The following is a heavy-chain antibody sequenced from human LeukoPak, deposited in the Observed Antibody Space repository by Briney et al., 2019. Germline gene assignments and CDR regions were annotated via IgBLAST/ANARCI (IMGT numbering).Heavy chain of an antibody. J-gene: IGHJ6*02. V-gene: IGHV3-23*01. CDR3: AKLMSTIADPRKYGMDV. CDR2: IGASSRNT. CDR1: GFTFSDYA. Sequence: GGSLRLSCAASGFTFSDYAMSWVRQSPGKGLEWVSGIGASSRNTYYPDSVKGRFTISRDNSRNTLYLQMNSLRAEDTAVYYCAKLMSTIADPRKYGMDVWGQGTTVTVSS. D-gene: IGHD2/OR15-2a*01.